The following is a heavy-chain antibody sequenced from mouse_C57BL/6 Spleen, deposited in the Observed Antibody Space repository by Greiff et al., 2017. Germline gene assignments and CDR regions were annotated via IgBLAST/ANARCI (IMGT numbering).Heavy chain of an antibody. CDR1: GYAFSSSW. Sequence: VQLQQSGPELVKPGASVQISCKASGYAFSSSWMNWVKQRPGKGLEWIGRIYPGDGDTNYNGKFKGKATLTADKSSSTAYMQLSSLTSEDSAVYFCAREGGRGYYAMDYWGQGTSVTVSS. CDR3: AREGGRGYYAMDY. D-gene: IGHD1-1*02. CDR2: IYPGDGDT. V-gene: IGHV1-82*01. J-gene: IGHJ4*01.